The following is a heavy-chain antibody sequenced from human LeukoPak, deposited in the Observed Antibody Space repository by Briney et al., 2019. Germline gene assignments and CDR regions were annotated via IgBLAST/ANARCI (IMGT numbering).Heavy chain of an antibody. CDR2: IYDNGGS. Sequence: PSQTLSLTCTLSGASISTSGHYWGWIRQHSEKGLEWLGNIYDNGGSFYNPSLKSRLNISTDTSKSHFSLALKSLTAADTAIYYCERGVRDNWDSDSWGQGALVTVSS. V-gene: IGHV4-31*03. CDR1: GASISTSGHY. J-gene: IGHJ4*02. D-gene: IGHD1-20*01. CDR3: ERGVRDNWDSDS.